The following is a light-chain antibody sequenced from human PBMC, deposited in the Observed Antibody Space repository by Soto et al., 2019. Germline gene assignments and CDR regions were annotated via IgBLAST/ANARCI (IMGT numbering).Light chain of an antibody. V-gene: IGKV1-33*01. CDR2: DAS. CDR1: QDITNY. CDR3: QQYDNLPIT. J-gene: IGKJ5*01. Sequence: DIQMTQSPSSLSASVGDRVTITCQASQDITNYLNWYQQKPGKAPKLLIYDASNSETGVPSRFSGSGSGTDFTFTISTLQPEDIAVYYCQQYDNLPITFGQGTRLEV.